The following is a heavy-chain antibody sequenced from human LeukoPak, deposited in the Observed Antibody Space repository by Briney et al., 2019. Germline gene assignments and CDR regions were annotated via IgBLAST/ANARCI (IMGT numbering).Heavy chain of an antibody. CDR3: AAEPLYCSGGSCYLFDY. V-gene: IGHV1-58*01. J-gene: IGHJ4*02. D-gene: IGHD2-15*01. CDR2: IVVGSGNT. Sequence: GTSVKVSCKASGFTFTSPAVQWVRLARGQRLEWIGWIVVGSGNTNYAQKFQERVTITRDMSTSTAYMELSSLRSEDTAVYYCAAEPLYCSGGSCYLFDYWGQGTLVTVSS. CDR1: GFTFTSPA.